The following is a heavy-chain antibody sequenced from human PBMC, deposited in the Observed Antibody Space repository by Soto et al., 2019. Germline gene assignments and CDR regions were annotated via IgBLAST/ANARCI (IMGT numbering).Heavy chain of an antibody. V-gene: IGHV3-21*01. CDR1: GFTFSSYS. CDR3: ARDESTVTTSPTSYYYYGMDV. CDR2: ISSSSSYI. D-gene: IGHD4-17*01. J-gene: IGHJ6*02. Sequence: PGGSLRLSCAASGFTFSSYSMNWVRQAPGKGLEWVSSISSSSSYIYYADSVKGRFTISRDNAKNSLYLQMNSLRAEDTAVYYCARDESTVTTSPTSYYYYGMDVWGQGTTVTVSS.